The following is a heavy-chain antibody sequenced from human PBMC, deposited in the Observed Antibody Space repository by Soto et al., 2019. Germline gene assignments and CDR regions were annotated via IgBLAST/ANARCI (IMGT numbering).Heavy chain of an antibody. J-gene: IGHJ4*02. CDR3: AKGISGTTRTKLDY. CDR2: ISGSGGST. Sequence: EVQLLESGGGLVQPGGSLRLSCAASGFTFSSYAVSWVRQAPGKGLEWVSSISGSGGSTYYAGSVKGRFTIPRDNSKNTLSLQMDSLRAGDTAVYYCAKGISGTTRTKLDYWGQGTPVSVSS. CDR1: GFTFSSYA. V-gene: IGHV3-23*01. D-gene: IGHD1-7*01.